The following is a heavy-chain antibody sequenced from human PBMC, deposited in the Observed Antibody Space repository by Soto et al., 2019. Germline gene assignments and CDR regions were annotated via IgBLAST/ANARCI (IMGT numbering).Heavy chain of an antibody. Sequence: GGSLRLSCAASGFTVSSNYMSWVRQAPGKGLEWVSVIYSGGSTYYADSVKGRFTISRDNSKNTLYLQMNSLRAEDTAVYYCAREPYCSSTSCYAGDAFDIWGQGTMVTVSS. CDR1: GFTVSSNY. V-gene: IGHV3-66*01. J-gene: IGHJ3*02. D-gene: IGHD2-2*01. CDR2: IYSGGST. CDR3: AREPYCSSTSCYAGDAFDI.